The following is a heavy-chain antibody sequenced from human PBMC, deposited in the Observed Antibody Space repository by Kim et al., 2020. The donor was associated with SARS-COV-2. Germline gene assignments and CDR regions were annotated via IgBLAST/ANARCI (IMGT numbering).Heavy chain of an antibody. D-gene: IGHD6-19*01. CDR2: INHSGST. V-gene: IGHV4-34*01. Sequence: SETLSLTCAVYGGSFSGYYWSWIRQPPVKGLEWIGEINHSGSTNYNPSLKSRVTISVDTSKNQFSLKLSSVTAADTAVYYCARDSSGEDYWGQGTLVTVSS. CDR1: GGSFSGYY. J-gene: IGHJ4*02. CDR3: ARDSSGEDY.